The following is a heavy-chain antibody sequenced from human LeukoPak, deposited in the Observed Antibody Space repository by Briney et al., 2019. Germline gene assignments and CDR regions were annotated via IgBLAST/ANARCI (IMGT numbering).Heavy chain of an antibody. J-gene: IGHJ6*03. V-gene: IGHV1-69*06. CDR1: GGTFSSYA. CDR2: IIPIFGTA. CDR3: ARGGCSGGSCYPYYYYYMDV. D-gene: IGHD2-15*01. Sequence: SVKVSCKASGGTFSSYAISWVRQAPGQGLEWMGGIIPIFGTANYAQKFQGRVTITADKSTSTAYMELSSLRSEDTAVYYCARGGCSGGSCYPYYYYYMDVRGKGTTVTVSS.